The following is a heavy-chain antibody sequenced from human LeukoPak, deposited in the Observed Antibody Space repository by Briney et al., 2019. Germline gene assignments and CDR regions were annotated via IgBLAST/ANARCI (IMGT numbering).Heavy chain of an antibody. D-gene: IGHD2-15*01. CDR3: AKGKGGTYDY. CDR1: GFTFSDYY. V-gene: IGHV3-23*01. CDR2: ISSSGEST. J-gene: IGHJ4*02. Sequence: GGSLRLSCAASGFTFSDYYMSWIRQAPGKGLEWVSSISSSGESTYYADSVKGRFTISRDNSKNTLYLQVNSLRAEDTAVYYCAKGKGGTYDYWGQGTLVTVSS.